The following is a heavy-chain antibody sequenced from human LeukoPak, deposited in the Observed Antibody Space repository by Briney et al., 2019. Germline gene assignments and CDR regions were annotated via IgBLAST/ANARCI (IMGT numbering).Heavy chain of an antibody. J-gene: IGHJ4*02. D-gene: IGHD4-17*01. V-gene: IGHV3-53*01. CDR1: GFTVSSNY. Sequence: GGSLRLSCAASGFTVSSNYMSWVRQAPGKGLEWVSVIYSGGNTYYADSVKGRFTISRDNSKNTLYLQMNSLRAEDTAVYYCAKRGEYGPFDYWGQGTLVTVSS. CDR3: AKRGEYGPFDY. CDR2: IYSGGNT.